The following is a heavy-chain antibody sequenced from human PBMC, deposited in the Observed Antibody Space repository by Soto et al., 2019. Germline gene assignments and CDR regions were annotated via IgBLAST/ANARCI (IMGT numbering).Heavy chain of an antibody. CDR3: ARGTRATQYYYYFYGMDV. V-gene: IGHV4-59*01. CDR1: GGSLNTYY. D-gene: IGHD2-2*01. Sequence: SETLSLTCTVSGGSLNTYYWSWIRQPPGKGLEWIGYVSYTGSTSYNPSLKSRLTISSNTSRNQFSLKLRSVTAADTAIYYCARGTRATQYYYYFYGMDVWGQGTTVTVSS. CDR2: VSYTGST. J-gene: IGHJ6*02.